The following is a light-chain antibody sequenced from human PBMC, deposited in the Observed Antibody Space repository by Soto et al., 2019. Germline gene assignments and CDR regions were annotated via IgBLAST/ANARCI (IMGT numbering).Light chain of an antibody. V-gene: IGKV3-20*01. CDR1: QSVTTNY. J-gene: IGKJ3*01. CDR2: GAS. Sequence: EIVLTQSPGTLSLSPGQRATLSCRASQSVTTNYLAWYQQKPGQAPRLLIYGASFRAAGIPDRFSGSGSGTDFTLTINTLEPGDFAVYFCQQYDSSPFTFCPGTTVDI. CDR3: QQYDSSPFT.